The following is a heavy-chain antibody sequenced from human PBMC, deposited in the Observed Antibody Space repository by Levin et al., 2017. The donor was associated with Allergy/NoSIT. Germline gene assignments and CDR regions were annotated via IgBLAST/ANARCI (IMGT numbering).Heavy chain of an antibody. CDR1: GGSFSGYY. CDR2: INHSGST. D-gene: IGHD3-10*01. V-gene: IGHV4-34*01. Sequence: GSLRLSCAVYGGSFSGYYWSWIRQPPGKGLEWIGEINHSGSTNYNPSLKSRVTISVDTSKNQFSLKLSSVTAADTAVYYCARGYFGESGGYYFDYWGQGTLVTVSS. CDR3: ARGYFGESGGYYFDY. J-gene: IGHJ4*02.